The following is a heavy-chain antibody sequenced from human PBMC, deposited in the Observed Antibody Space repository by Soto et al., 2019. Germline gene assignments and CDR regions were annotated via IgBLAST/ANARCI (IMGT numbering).Heavy chain of an antibody. V-gene: IGHV1-18*04. CDR1: GSTFSNYA. CDR3: ARAISLITEAPAY. D-gene: IGHD3-3*01. J-gene: IGHJ4*02. Sequence: ASVKVSCKTSGSTFSNYAISWVRQAPGQGLEGMGWVSPYNGNANYTEKFQGIVSMTTDTSTTTAYIELRCLTSVDTAIYYSARAISLITEAPAYWGEGALV. CDR2: VSPYNGNA.